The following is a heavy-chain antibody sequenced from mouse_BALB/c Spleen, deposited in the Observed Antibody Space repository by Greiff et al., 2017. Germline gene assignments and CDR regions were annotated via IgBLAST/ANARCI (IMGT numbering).Heavy chain of an antibody. CDR1: GFTFNTYA. CDR3: VRAYYGNYNWYFDV. V-gene: IGHV10-1*02. CDR2: IRSKSNNYAT. D-gene: IGHD2-10*01. J-gene: IGHJ1*01. Sequence: DVKLVESGGGLVQPKGSLKLSCAASGFTFNTYAMNWVRQAPGKGLEWVARIRSKSNNYATYYADSVKDRFTISRDDSQSMLYLQMNNLKTEDTAMYYCVRAYYGNYNWYFDVWGAGTTVTVSS.